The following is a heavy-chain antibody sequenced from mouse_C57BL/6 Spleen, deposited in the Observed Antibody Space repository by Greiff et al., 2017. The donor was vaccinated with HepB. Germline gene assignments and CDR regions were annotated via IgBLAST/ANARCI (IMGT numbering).Heavy chain of an antibody. CDR1: GFSLSTSGMG. D-gene: IGHD1-1*01. J-gene: IGHJ1*03. CDR2: IYWDDDK. Sequence: QVTLKVSGPGILQSSQTLSLTCSFSGFSLSTSGMGVSWIRQPSGKGLEWLAHIYWDDDKRYNPSLKSRLTISKDTSRNQVFLKITSVDTADTATYYWARSHYYGSSSYWYFDVWGTGTTVTVSS. V-gene: IGHV8-12*01. CDR3: ARSHYYGSSSYWYFDV.